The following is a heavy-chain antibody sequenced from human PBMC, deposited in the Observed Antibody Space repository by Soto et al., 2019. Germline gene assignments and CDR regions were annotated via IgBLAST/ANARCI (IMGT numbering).Heavy chain of an antibody. D-gene: IGHD1-1*01. V-gene: IGHV3-30*18. Sequence: QVQLVESGGGVVQPGRSLRLSCAASGFTFSSYGMHWVRQAPGKGLEWVAVISYDGSNKYYADSVKGRFTISRDNSKNTLYLQMNSLRAEDTAVYYCAKDDGHDNQGAVCWGQGTLVTVSS. CDR1: GFTFSSYG. CDR2: ISYDGSNK. CDR3: AKDDGHDNQGAVC. J-gene: IGHJ4*02.